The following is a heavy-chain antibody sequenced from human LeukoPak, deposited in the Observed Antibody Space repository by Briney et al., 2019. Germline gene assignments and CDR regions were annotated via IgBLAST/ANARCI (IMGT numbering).Heavy chain of an antibody. CDR2: INPDGSYT. CDR3: AREYYDGSGNLFDY. Sequence: GGSLRLSCAPSGFTFSTTWMHWVRQAPGEGLVWVSCINPDGSYTAYADSVKGRFTISRDNAKNTLYLQMNSLRAEDTAVYHRAREYYDGSGNLFDYWGQGTLVTVSS. CDR1: GFTFSTTW. V-gene: IGHV3-74*03. D-gene: IGHD3-10*01. J-gene: IGHJ4*02.